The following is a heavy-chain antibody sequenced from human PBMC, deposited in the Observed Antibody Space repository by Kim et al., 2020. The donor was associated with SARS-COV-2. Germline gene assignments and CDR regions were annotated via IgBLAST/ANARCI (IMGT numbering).Heavy chain of an antibody. V-gene: IGHV3-33*01. CDR3: ATSIVGATWAFDI. CDR1: GFTFSSYG. J-gene: IGHJ3*02. D-gene: IGHD1-26*01. Sequence: GGSLRLSCAASGFTFSSYGMHWVRQAPGKGLEWVAVIWYDGSNNYYADSVKGRFTISRDNSKNTPYLQMNSLRAEDTAVYYCATSIVGATWAFDIWGQGTMVTVSS. CDR2: IWYDGSNN.